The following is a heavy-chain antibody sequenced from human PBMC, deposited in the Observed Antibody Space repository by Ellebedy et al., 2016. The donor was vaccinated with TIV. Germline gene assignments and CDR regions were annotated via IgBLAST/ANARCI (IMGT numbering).Heavy chain of an antibody. CDR3: ARRGRGPVGFDY. Sequence: GGSLRLSXAASGLTFSVYAMTWVRQAPGKGLEWISAIGGLDTATYYADSVKGPFTISRDNSKDTLYLQMNSLRAEDTAVYYCARRGRGPVGFDYWGQGTLVTVSS. CDR2: IGGLDTAT. CDR1: GLTFSVYA. V-gene: IGHV3-23*05. J-gene: IGHJ4*02. D-gene: IGHD3-10*01.